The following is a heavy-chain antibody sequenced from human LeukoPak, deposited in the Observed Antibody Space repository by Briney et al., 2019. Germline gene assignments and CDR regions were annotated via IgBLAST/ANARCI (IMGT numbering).Heavy chain of an antibody. CDR1: GFTFSSYS. CDR2: ISRSSTYI. V-gene: IGHV3-21*01. CDR3: AKDYDSSGYYHYFDY. D-gene: IGHD3-22*01. J-gene: IGHJ4*02. Sequence: PGGSLRLSCAASGFTFSSYSMNWVRQAPGKGLEWVSSISRSSTYIYYADSVKGRFTISRDNAKNSLYLQMNSLRAEDTAVYYCAKDYDSSGYYHYFDYWGQGTLVTVSS.